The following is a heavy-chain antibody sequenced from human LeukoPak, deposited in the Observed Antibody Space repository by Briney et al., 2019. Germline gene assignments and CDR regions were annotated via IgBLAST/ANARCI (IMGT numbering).Heavy chain of an antibody. CDR1: GGSISSYY. V-gene: IGHV4-59*01. CDR3: ARDDYGDYTFHH. Sequence: SETLSLTCTVSGGSISSYYWSWIRQPPGKGLQWIGYIHYSGSTNYNPPLKSRVTISVDTSKNQFSLKLTSVTAADTAVYYCARDDYGDYTFHHWGQGTLVTVSS. CDR2: IHYSGST. D-gene: IGHD4-17*01. J-gene: IGHJ1*01.